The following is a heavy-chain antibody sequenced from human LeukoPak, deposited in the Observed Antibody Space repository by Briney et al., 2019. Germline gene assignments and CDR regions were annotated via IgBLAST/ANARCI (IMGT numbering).Heavy chain of an antibody. D-gene: IGHD3-10*01. CDR1: GYTFTSYD. CDR3: ARGPITMVRGVIVPPNYYYYGMDV. J-gene: IGHJ6*02. V-gene: IGHV1-8*01. Sequence: ASVKVSCMASGYTFTSYDINWVRQATGQGLEWMGWMNPNSGNTGYAQKFQGRVTMTRNTSISTAYMELSSLRSEDTAVYYCARGPITMVRGVIVPPNYYYYGMDVWGQGTTVTVSS. CDR2: MNPNSGNT.